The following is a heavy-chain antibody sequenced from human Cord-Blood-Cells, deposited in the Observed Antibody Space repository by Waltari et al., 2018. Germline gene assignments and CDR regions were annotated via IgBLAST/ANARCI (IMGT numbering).Heavy chain of an antibody. CDR1: GGSFSGSY. V-gene: IGHV4-34*01. CDR2: VNHTGST. D-gene: IGHD1-26*01. J-gene: IGHJ4*02. Sequence: QVQLQQWGAGMLKPSETLSLTCAVYGGSFSGSYWSWIRQPPGTGPEWMGEVNHTGSTNYTPTLKSRATRSVGPAKNQFSLGLSSVTAADTAVYYCARQMGYTGSYYYFDDWGQGTLVTVSS. CDR3: ARQMGYTGSYYYFDD.